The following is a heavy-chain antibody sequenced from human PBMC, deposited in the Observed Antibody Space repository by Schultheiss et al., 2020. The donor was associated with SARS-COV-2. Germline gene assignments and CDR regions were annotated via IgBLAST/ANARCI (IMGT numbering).Heavy chain of an antibody. CDR1: GGSISSYY. D-gene: IGHD3-22*01. CDR3: ASMTYHDSRGIDS. J-gene: IGHJ4*02. Sequence: SETLSLTCTVSGGSISSYYWSWIRQPPGKGLEWIGYIYYSGSTNYNPSLKSRVTISVDTSKNQFSLKLSSVTAADTAVYYCASMTYHDSRGIDSWGQGTLVTVSS. CDR2: IYYSGST. V-gene: IGHV4-59*01.